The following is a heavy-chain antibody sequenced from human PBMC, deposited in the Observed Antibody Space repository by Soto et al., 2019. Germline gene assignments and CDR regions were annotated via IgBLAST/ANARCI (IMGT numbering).Heavy chain of an antibody. CDR3: AHRLRNDGSFDY. CDR2: IYWDDDR. V-gene: IGHV2-5*02. CDR1: GFSLSTSGEG. D-gene: IGHD3-10*01. Sequence: QITLKESGPTLVKPAQTLTLTCTVSGFSLSTSGEGVVWIRQPPGEALEWLALIYWDDDRRYSPSLKSRLTITKDTPKNQVVLTMTNMDPVDTATYYCAHRLRNDGSFDYWGQGTLVTVSS. J-gene: IGHJ4*02.